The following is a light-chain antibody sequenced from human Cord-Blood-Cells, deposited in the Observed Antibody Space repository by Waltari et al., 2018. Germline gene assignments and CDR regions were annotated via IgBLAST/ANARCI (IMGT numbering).Light chain of an antibody. CDR3: QQYNNWPYT. Sequence: EIVMTQSPATLSVSPGERATLSCMASQSVSSNLAWYQQKPGQAPRLLIYGASTRATGIPARFSGSGSGTEVTLTISSLQSEDFAVYYCQQYNNWPYTFGQGTKLEIK. CDR2: GAS. V-gene: IGKV3-15*01. CDR1: QSVSSN. J-gene: IGKJ2*01.